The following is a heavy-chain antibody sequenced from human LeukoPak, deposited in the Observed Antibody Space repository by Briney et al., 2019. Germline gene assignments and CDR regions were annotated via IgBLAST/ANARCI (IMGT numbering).Heavy chain of an antibody. J-gene: IGHJ6*04. CDR2: INEGSTYT. V-gene: IGHV3-21*01. CDR1: GFSFSSYS. D-gene: IGHD6-6*01. Sequence: PGGSLRLSCAASGFSFSSYSMNWVRQAPGKGLERVSYINEGSTYTYYAKSVKGRFTISRDNAKNSLYLQMNSLRGEDTAVYYCARDDAATARASGMDVWGKGTTVTVSS. CDR3: ARDDAATARASGMDV.